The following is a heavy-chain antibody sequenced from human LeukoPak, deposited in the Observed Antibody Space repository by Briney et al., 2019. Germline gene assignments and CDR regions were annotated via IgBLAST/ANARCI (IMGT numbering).Heavy chain of an antibody. Sequence: SETLSLTCTVSGGSISSYYWSWIRQPPGKGLEWVGYIYYSGSTNYNPSLKSRVTISVDTSKNQFSLKLSSVTAADTAVYYCAREGSTRDFDYWGQGTLVTVSS. CDR2: IYYSGST. CDR3: AREGSTRDFDY. D-gene: IGHD2-2*01. J-gene: IGHJ4*02. CDR1: GGSISSYY. V-gene: IGHV4-59*01.